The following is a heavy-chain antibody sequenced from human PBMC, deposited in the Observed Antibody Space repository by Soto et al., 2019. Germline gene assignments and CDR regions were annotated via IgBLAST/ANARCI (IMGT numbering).Heavy chain of an antibody. V-gene: IGHV3-7*01. CDR1: GLKVSSW. D-gene: IGHD5-18*01. Sequence: EVQLVESGGGLVQPGGYLRLSCAASGLKVSSWMSWVRQAPGKGLEWVAMTTQDGSGRHYLDSLKGRFPISRDSAKNSMDLQMNSLTAEETAMYYCASLDTAVNKTGGYWGQGTQVTVSS. CDR2: TTQDGSGR. J-gene: IGHJ4*02. CDR3: ASLDTAVNKTGGY.